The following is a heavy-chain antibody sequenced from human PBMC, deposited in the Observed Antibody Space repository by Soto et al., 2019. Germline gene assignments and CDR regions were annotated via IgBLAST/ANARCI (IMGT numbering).Heavy chain of an antibody. J-gene: IGHJ6*02. CDR3: ARGIYYYGMDV. Sequence: ASVKVSCKASGYTFTSYAMHWVRQAPGQRLEWKGWINAGNGNTKYSQKFKGRVTITRDTSASTAYMELSSLRSEDTAVYYCARGIYYYGMDVWGQGTTVTVSS. CDR2: INAGNGNT. CDR1: GYTFTSYA. V-gene: IGHV1-3*01.